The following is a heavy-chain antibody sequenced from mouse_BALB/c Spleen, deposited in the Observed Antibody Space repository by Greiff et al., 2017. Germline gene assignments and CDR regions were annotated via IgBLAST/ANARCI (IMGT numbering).Heavy chain of an antibody. CDR1: GYTFTDYA. J-gene: IGHJ2*01. CDR2: ISTYYGDA. D-gene: IGHD1-1*01. CDR3: ARSYIRYYFDY. V-gene: IGHV1S137*01. Sequence: QVQLQQSGAELVRPGVSVKISCKGSGYTFTDYAMHWVKQSHAKSLEWIGVISTYYGDASYNQKFKGKATMTVDKSSSTAYMELARLTSEDSAIYYCARSYIRYYFDYWGQGTTLTVSS.